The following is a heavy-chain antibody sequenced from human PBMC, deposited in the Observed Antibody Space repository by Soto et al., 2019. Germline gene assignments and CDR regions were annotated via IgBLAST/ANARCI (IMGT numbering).Heavy chain of an antibody. J-gene: IGHJ4*02. CDR1: GFSLTTSGVG. D-gene: IGHD3-3*01. Sequence: QITLNESGPPQVNPRQTLTLTCTFSGFSLTTSGVGVGWIRQSPGKAPEWLALINWADDKRYSPSLKSRLTIHKDSSKNQVVLTMADVDAADTATYYCAHRVLRTVFGLVTTTAIYFDFWGQGTPVAVSS. CDR2: INWADDK. V-gene: IGHV2-5*02. CDR3: AHRVLRTVFGLVTTTAIYFDF.